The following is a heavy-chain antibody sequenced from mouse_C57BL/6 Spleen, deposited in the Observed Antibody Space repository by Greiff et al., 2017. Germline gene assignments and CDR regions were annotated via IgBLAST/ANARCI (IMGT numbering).Heavy chain of an antibody. CDR1: GYTFTGYW. D-gene: IGHD1-1*01. CDR3: ARWGEYGSSYGYAMDY. CDR2: ILPGSGST. J-gene: IGHJ4*01. Sequence: QVQLKESGAELMKPGASVKLSCKATGYTFTGYWIEWVKQRPGHGLEWIGEILPGSGSTNYNEKFKGKATFTADTSSNTAYMQLSSLTTEDSAIYYCARWGEYGSSYGYAMDYWGQGTSVTVSS. V-gene: IGHV1-9*01.